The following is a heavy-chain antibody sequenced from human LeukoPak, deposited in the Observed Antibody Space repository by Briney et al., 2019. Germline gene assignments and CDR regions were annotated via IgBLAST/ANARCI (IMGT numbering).Heavy chain of an antibody. CDR3: ARGPSSNWSGLDY. CDR2: ISYDGSNK. Sequence: GRSLRLSCAASGFTFSSYGMHWVRQAPGKGLEWVAVISYDGSNKYYADSVKGRFTISRDNSKNTLYLQMNSLRAEDTAVYYCARGPSSNWSGLDYWGQGTLVTVSS. V-gene: IGHV3-30*03. D-gene: IGHD6-13*01. CDR1: GFTFSSYG. J-gene: IGHJ4*02.